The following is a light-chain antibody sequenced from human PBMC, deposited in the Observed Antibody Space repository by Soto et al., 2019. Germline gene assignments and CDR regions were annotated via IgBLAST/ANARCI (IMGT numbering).Light chain of an antibody. Sequence: QSALTQPPSASGSPGQSVTISCTGTSSDVGGYNYVSWYQQHPGKAPKLMIYEVSKRPSGVPDRFSGSKSGNTASLTVSGLQAEDEADYYCSSYAGSNNFFGTGTTATV. CDR3: SSYAGSNNF. V-gene: IGLV2-8*01. J-gene: IGLJ1*01. CDR1: SSDVGGYNY. CDR2: EVS.